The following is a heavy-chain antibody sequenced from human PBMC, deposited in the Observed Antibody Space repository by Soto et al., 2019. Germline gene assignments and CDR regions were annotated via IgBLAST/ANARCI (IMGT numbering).Heavy chain of an antibody. V-gene: IGHV4-31*03. CDR1: GGSISSGGYY. Sequence: SETLSLTCTVSGGSISSGGYYWTWIRQHPGKGLEWIGYNYYSGITYYNPSLKSRVTISVDTSKNQFSLKLSSVTAADTAVYYCARGYGRNFDYWGQGTLVTVSS. J-gene: IGHJ4*02. CDR3: ARGYGRNFDY. CDR2: NYYSGIT. D-gene: IGHD5-18*01.